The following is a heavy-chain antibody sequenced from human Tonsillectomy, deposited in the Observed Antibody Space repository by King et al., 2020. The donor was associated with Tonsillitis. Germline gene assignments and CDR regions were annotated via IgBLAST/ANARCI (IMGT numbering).Heavy chain of an antibody. CDR3: ARDTSGTHFDY. Sequence: VQLVESGGGVVQPGRSLRLSCAASGFSFSSFGMHWVRQAPGKGLEWVAVIWRDGSNKYYADSVKGRFTISRDISKNMLYLQMNSLRAEDTAVYYCARDTSGTHFDYWGQGTLVTVSS. V-gene: IGHV3-33*01. CDR2: IWRDGSNK. D-gene: IGHD1-1*01. J-gene: IGHJ4*02. CDR1: GFSFSSFG.